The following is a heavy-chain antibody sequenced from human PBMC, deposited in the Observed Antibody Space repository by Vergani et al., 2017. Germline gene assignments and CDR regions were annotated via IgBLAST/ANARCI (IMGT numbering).Heavy chain of an antibody. Sequence: QVQLVQSGAEVKKPGASVKVSCKASGYTFTSYGISWVRQAPGQGLEWMGWISAYNGNTNYAQKLQGRVTMTTDTSTSTAYMELRSLRSDDTAVYYCAGEKGGAVAGRYYYYYGMDVWGQGTTVTVSS. CDR3: AGEKGGAVAGRYYYYYGMDV. J-gene: IGHJ6*02. D-gene: IGHD6-19*01. CDR1: GYTFTSYG. V-gene: IGHV1-18*01. CDR2: ISAYNGNT.